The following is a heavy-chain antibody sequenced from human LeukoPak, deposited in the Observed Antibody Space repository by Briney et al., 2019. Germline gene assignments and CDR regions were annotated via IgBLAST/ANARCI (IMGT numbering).Heavy chain of an antibody. D-gene: IGHD3-22*01. V-gene: IGHV3-23*01. CDR3: AKDRVSVYYYDSSGYYYFDY. CDR2: ISGSGGST. Sequence: GGSLRLSCAASGFTFSSYAMSWVRQAPGKGLEWVSAISGSGGSTYYADSVKGRFTISRDNSKNTLYLQTNSLRAEDTAVYYCAKDRVSVYYYDSSGYYYFDYWGQGTLVTVSS. CDR1: GFTFSSYA. J-gene: IGHJ4*02.